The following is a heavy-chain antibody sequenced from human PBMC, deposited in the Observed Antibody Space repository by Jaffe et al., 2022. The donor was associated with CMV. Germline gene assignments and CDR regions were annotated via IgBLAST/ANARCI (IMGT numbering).Heavy chain of an antibody. CDR1: GFTFSSYW. D-gene: IGHD1-26*01. CDR3: ARVFLLTVGATPQASFDY. J-gene: IGHJ4*02. Sequence: EVQLVESGGGLVQPGGSLRLSCAASGFTFSSYWMHWVRQAPGKGLVWVSRINSDGSSTSYADSVKGRFTISRDNAKNTLYLQMNSLRAEDTAVYYCARVFLLTVGATPQASFDYWGQGTLVTVSS. CDR2: INSDGSST. V-gene: IGHV3-74*01.